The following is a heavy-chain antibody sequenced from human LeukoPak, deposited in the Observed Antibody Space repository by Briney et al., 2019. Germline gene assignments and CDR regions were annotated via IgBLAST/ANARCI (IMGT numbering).Heavy chain of an antibody. D-gene: IGHD6-19*01. CDR1: GGSISSGSYY. CDR2: IYTSGST. CDR3: ARFGPPPKIAVDD. Sequence: PSETLSLTCTVSGGSISSGSYYWSWIRQPAGKGLEWIGRIYTSGSTNYNPSLKSRVTISVDTSKNQFSLKLSSVTAADTAVYYCARFGPPPKIAVDDWGQGTLVTVSS. V-gene: IGHV4-61*02. J-gene: IGHJ4*02.